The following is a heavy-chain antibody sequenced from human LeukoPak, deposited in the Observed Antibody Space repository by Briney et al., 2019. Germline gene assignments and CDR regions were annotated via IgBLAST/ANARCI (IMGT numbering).Heavy chain of an antibody. CDR2: IIPIFGTA. D-gene: IGHD3-16*02. J-gene: IGHJ4*02. V-gene: IGHV1-69*06. CDR3: GGGHYDYVWGSYRMIDY. CDR1: GGTFSSYA. Sequence: GSSVKVSCKASGGTFSSYATSWVRQAPGQGLEWMGGIIPIFGTANYAQKFQGRVTITADKSTSTAYMELSSLRSEDTAVYYCGGGHYDYVWGSYRMIDYWGQGTLVTVSS.